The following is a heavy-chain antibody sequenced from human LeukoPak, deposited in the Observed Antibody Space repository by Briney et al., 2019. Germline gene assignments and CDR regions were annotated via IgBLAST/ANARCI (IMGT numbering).Heavy chain of an antibody. V-gene: IGHV3-53*01. D-gene: IGHD6-19*01. J-gene: IGHJ4*02. CDR2: IYSGGNT. CDR1: GFTVSNNY. CDR3: VRDKGSGSYYFDY. Sequence: GGSLRLSCTASGFTVSNNYMNWVRQAPGKGLEWVSVIYSGGNTFYADSVKGRFTISRDNSKSTLFLQMNSLRAEDTALYYCVRDKGSGSYYFDYWGQGTLVTVSS.